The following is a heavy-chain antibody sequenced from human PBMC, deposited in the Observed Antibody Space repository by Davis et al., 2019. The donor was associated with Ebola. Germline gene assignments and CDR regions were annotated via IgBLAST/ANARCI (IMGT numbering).Heavy chain of an antibody. D-gene: IGHD3-16*01. CDR3: ASNTWYYYGMDV. CDR2: IYSGGST. J-gene: IGHJ6*02. V-gene: IGHV3-53*01. Sequence: GGSLRLSCAASGFTFSSYAMHWVRQAPGKGLEWVSVIYSGGSTYYADSVKGRFTISRDNSKNTLYLQMNSLRAEDTAVYYCASNTWYYYGMDVWGQGTTVTVSS. CDR1: GFTFSSYA.